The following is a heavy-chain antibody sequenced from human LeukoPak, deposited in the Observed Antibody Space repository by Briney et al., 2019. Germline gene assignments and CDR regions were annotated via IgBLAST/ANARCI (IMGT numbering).Heavy chain of an antibody. D-gene: IGHD3-22*01. Sequence: SGGSLRLSCAASGFTFSRYWMHWVRQAPGKGLVWVSRVNSDGSSTSNADSVKGRFTISRDNAKNSLYLQMNSLRAEDTAVYYCARDSAMIVVGSFDYWGQGTLVTVSS. J-gene: IGHJ4*02. CDR2: VNSDGSST. V-gene: IGHV3-74*01. CDR1: GFTFSRYW. CDR3: ARDSAMIVVGSFDY.